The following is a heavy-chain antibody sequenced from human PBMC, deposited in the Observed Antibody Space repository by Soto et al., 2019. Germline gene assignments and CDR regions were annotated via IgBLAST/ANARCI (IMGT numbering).Heavy chain of an antibody. J-gene: IGHJ4*02. CDR2: IYSGGTT. CDR1: VFTVISNY. Sequence: AGSLRLSCAASVFTVISNYMSWVRQAPGKGLEWVSVIYSGGTTYYADSVKGRFTISRDNSKNTLYLQMNSLRAEDTAVYYCARAITGTTAFDYWGQGNRVTVSA. CDR3: ARAITGTTAFDY. V-gene: IGHV3-53*01. D-gene: IGHD1-20*01.